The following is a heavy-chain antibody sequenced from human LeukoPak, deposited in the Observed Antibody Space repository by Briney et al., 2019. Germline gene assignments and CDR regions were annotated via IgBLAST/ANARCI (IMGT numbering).Heavy chain of an antibody. CDR3: ARRRDGYNLFDY. Sequence: PSETLSLTCTVSGGSINNYYWSWIRQPPGKGLEWIGYIYYSGSTDYNPSLKSRVTISVDTSKNQFSLKLSSVTAADTAVYYCARRRDGYNLFDYWGQGTLVAVSS. V-gene: IGHV4-59*08. CDR2: IYYSGST. J-gene: IGHJ4*02. D-gene: IGHD5-24*01. CDR1: GGSINNYY.